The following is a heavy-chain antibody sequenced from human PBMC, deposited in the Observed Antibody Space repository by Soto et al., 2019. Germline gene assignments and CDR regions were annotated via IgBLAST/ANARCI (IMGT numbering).Heavy chain of an antibody. J-gene: IGHJ4*02. CDR3: ARGSHKLHSYDSSGFYHYVDY. CDR2: INDSGST. CDR1: GGSFSDYS. Sequence: SETLSLTCAVYGGSFSDYSWTWIRQPPGKGLEWIGEINDSGSTNYTPSLERRVTISRDTSKNRFSLKLSSVTAADTAVYYCARGSHKLHSYDSSGFYHYVDYWGQGSLVTVST. D-gene: IGHD3-22*01. V-gene: IGHV4-34*01.